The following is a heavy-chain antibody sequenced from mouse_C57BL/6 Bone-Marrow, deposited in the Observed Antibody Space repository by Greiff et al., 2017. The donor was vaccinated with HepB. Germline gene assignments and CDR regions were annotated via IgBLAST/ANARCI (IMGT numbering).Heavy chain of an antibody. J-gene: IGHJ4*01. V-gene: IGHV4-1*01. CDR2: INPDSSTI. Sequence: EVKLQESGGGLVQPGGSLKLSCAASGIDFSRYWMSWVRRAPGKGLEWIGEINPDSSTINYAPSLKDKFIISRDNAKNTLYLQMSKVRSEDTALYYCARLYGNWGYYAMDYWGQGTSVTVSS. CDR1: GIDFSRYW. D-gene: IGHD2-1*01. CDR3: ARLYGNWGYYAMDY.